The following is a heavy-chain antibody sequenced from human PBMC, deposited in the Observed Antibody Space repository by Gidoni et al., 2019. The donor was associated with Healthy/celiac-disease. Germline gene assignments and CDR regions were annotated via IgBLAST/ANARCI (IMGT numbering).Heavy chain of an antibody. D-gene: IGHD3-22*01. J-gene: IGHJ4*02. V-gene: IGHV5-51*01. Sequence: EVQLVQSGAEVKKPGESLKISCKGSGSSFPSSWIGCVRQMPGKGLEWMGIIYPGDSDTRYSPSFQGQVTISADKSISTAYLQWSSLKASDTAMYYCARRPYYYDSSGYQLVYYFDYWGQGTLVTVSS. CDR1: GSSFPSSW. CDR3: ARRPYYYDSSGYQLVYYFDY. CDR2: IYPGDSDT.